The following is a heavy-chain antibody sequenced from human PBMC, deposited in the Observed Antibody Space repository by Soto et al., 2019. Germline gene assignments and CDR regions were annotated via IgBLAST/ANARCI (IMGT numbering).Heavy chain of an antibody. D-gene: IGHD3-22*01. CDR2: IYHSGST. J-gene: IGHJ4*02. CDR1: GGSISSGGSS. Sequence: QLQLQESGSGLVKPSQTLSLTCAVSGGSISSGGSSWGWIRQPPEKDLEFIGYIYHSGSTYYNPSLKSRVSISLDISKNQFSLRLTSVTAADTAVYYCARDYDTTGYYDYWGQGTLVTVSS. CDR3: ARDYDTTGYYDY. V-gene: IGHV4-30-2*01.